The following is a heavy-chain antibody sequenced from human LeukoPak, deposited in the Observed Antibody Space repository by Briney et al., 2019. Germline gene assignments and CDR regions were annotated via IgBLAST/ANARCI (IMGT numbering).Heavy chain of an antibody. D-gene: IGHD3-16*01. J-gene: IGHJ6*02. CDR3: ATSWGPDTSAFRWGRDGMDV. CDR1: GLTFNNYA. CDR2: ISKSGDHT. V-gene: IGHV3-23*01. Sequence: GGSLRLSCAVSGLTFNNYAMSWVRQAPGKGLEWVSAISKSGDHTYYAASAKGRLTIYRDKSKNTQYLQMNSLRAEDTAVYYCATSWGPDTSAFRWGRDGMDVWGQGTTVIVS.